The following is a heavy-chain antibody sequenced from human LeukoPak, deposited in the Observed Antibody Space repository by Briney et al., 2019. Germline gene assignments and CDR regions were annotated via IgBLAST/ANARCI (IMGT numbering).Heavy chain of an antibody. CDR2: INHSGST. CDR1: GGSFSGYY. V-gene: IGHV4-34*01. Sequence: SETLSLTCAVYGGSFSGYYWSWIRQPPGKGLEWIGEINHSGSTNYNPSLKSRVTISVDTSKNRFSLKLSSVTAADTAVYYCARATYDSSGYYSLYFDYWGQGTLVTVSS. J-gene: IGHJ4*02. CDR3: ARATYDSSGYYSLYFDY. D-gene: IGHD3-22*01.